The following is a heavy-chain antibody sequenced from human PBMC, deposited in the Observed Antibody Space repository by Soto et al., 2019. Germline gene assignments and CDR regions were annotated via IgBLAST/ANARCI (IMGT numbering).Heavy chain of an antibody. D-gene: IGHD4-17*01. CDR2: INSTDGST. CDR1: GYRFTNYY. CDR3: AREDESTPPSYYYDH. Sequence: ASVKVSCKASGYRFTNYYIHWVRQAPGQGLEWMGIINSTDGSTLYAPHFRDRVTMTRDTSTSTVYLELNSLRSEDTAVFYCAREDESTPPSYYYDHWGQGILVTVSS. J-gene: IGHJ4*02. V-gene: IGHV1-46*01.